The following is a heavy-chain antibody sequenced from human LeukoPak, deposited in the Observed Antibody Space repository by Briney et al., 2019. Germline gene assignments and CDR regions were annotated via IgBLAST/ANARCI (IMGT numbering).Heavy chain of an antibody. J-gene: IGHJ2*01. CDR1: GFTFSSYW. D-gene: IGHD2-21*02. CDR2: IHSDGSST. CDR3: ARAGPCGGDCYSRLDWYFDL. V-gene: IGHV3-74*01. Sequence: VGSLRLSCAASGFTFSSYWMHWVRQAPGKGLVWVSRIHSDGSSTSYADSVKGRYTISRDNAKNTLYLQMNSLRAEDTAVYYCARAGPCGGDCYSRLDWYFDLWGRGTLVTVSS.